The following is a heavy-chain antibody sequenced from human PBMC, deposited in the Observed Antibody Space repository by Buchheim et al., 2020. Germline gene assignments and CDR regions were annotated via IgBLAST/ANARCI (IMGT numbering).Heavy chain of an antibody. CDR1: GFSFSNYV. CDR2: ISHDGSNP. Sequence: VQLVESGGGLVQPGGSLRLSCAASGFSFSNYVFHWVRQAPGKGLEWVAVISHDGSNPYYADSMRGRFTISRDHSKKTVYLEMNSLRAEDTALYYCARVLTYYNFWSGLYWGQGTL. CDR3: ARVLTYYNFWSGLY. D-gene: IGHD3-3*01. V-gene: IGHV3-30-3*01. J-gene: IGHJ4*02.